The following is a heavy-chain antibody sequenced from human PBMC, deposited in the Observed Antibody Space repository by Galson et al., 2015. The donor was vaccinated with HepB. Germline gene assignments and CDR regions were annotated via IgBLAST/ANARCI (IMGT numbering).Heavy chain of an antibody. CDR1: GYTFSNYI. J-gene: IGHJ4*02. CDR3: VREGVLIAARPYYFDY. D-gene: IGHD6-6*01. CDR2: ISTNTGNP. V-gene: IGHV7-4-1*02. Sequence: SCKASGYTFSNYIMNWVRQAPGQGLEWMGWISTNTGNPTYAQGFTGRCVFSLDTSVSTAYLQISSLKTEDTAVYYCVREGVLIAARPYYFDYWGQGTLVTVSS.